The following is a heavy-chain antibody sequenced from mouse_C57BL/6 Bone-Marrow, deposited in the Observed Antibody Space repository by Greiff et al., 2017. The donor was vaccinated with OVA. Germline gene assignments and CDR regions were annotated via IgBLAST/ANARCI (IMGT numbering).Heavy chain of an antibody. CDR2: IYPSDSYT. J-gene: IGHJ2*01. CDR1: GYTFTRYW. Sequence: QVQLQQPGAELVRPGTSVKLSCEASGYTFTRYWMHWVKQRPGQGLEWIGVIYPSDSYTNYNQKFKGKATLTVDTSSSTAYMQLSSLTSEDSAVYYCERITTVVWGQGTTLTVSS. CDR3: ERITTVV. D-gene: IGHD1-1*01. V-gene: IGHV1-59*01.